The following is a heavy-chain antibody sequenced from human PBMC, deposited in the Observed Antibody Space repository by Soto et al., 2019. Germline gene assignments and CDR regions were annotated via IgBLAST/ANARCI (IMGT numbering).Heavy chain of an antibody. Sequence: QITLKDSGPTLVTPTQTLTLTCTFSGFSLIGGGVGVAWIRQPPGKALEWLALIYWNDDKSYRPSLKSSLTISKDTSKNQVVLTMTNVHPVDTATYYWSQRVDVSSANNYWGQGTLVIVSS. CDR3: SQRVDVSSANNY. J-gene: IGHJ4*02. CDR2: IYWNDDK. CDR1: GFSLIGGGVG. D-gene: IGHD3-3*01. V-gene: IGHV2-5*01.